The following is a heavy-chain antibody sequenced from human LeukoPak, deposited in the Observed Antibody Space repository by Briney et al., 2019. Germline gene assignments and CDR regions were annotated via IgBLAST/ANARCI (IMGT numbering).Heavy chain of an antibody. CDR3: ARDVIYYYDSSGHYYRWFDP. CDR2: MNPNSGNT. V-gene: IGHV1-8*01. CDR1: GYTFTSYD. D-gene: IGHD3-22*01. J-gene: IGHJ5*02. Sequence: SVKVSCKASGYTFTSYDINWVRQATGQGLEWMGWMNPNSGNTGYAQKFQGRVTMTRNTSISTAYMELSSLRSEDTAVYYCARDVIYYYDSSGHYYRWFDPWGQGTLVTVSP.